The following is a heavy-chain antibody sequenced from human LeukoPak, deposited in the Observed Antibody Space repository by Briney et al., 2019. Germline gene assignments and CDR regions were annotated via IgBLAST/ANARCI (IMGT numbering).Heavy chain of an antibody. Sequence: PGRSLRLSCAASGFTFSSYAMHWVRQAPGKGLEWVAVISYDGSNKYYADSVKGRFTISRDNSKNTLYLQMNSLRAEDTAVYYCARGLSYDSSGYYGMDVWGQGTLVTVSS. CDR3: ARGLSYDSSGYYGMDV. CDR1: GFTFSSYA. V-gene: IGHV3-30-3*01. CDR2: ISYDGSNK. D-gene: IGHD3-22*01. J-gene: IGHJ6*02.